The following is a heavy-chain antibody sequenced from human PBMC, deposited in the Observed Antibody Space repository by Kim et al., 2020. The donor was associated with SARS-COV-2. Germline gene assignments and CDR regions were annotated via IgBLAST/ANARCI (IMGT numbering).Heavy chain of an antibody. D-gene: IGHD5-18*01. V-gene: IGHV3-33*01. CDR3: ARDGGTDRIQPRLQYYYYGMDV. CDR2: IWYDGSNK. CDR1: GFTFSSYG. J-gene: IGHJ6*02. Sequence: GGSLRLSCAASGFTFSSYGMHWVRQAPGKGLEWVAVIWYDGSNKYYADSVKGRFTISRDNSKNTLYLQMNSLRAEDTAVYYCARDGGTDRIQPRLQYYYYGMDVWGQGTTVTVSS.